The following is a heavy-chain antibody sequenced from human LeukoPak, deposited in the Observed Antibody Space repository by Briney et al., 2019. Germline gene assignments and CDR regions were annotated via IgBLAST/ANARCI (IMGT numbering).Heavy chain of an antibody. CDR1: GFTFSDYY. Sequence: GGSLRLSCAASGFTFSDYYMSWIRQAPGKGLEWVSYISISGSTIYYADSVKGRFTISRDNAKNSLYLQMNSLRAEDTAVYYCARNYVWGSYRPFYFDYWGQGTLVTVSS. V-gene: IGHV3-11*04. CDR2: ISISGSTI. D-gene: IGHD3-16*02. CDR3: ARNYVWGSYRPFYFDY. J-gene: IGHJ4*02.